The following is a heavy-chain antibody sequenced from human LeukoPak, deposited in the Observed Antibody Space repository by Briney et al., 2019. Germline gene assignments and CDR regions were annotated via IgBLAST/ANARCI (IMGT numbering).Heavy chain of an antibody. CDR3: ARAVAAAGHYYSEY. CDR2: TRNKANSYTI. J-gene: IGHJ4*01. Sequence: GGSLRLSCAVSGFTFSDHYMDWVRQAPGKGLEWVGRTRNKANSYTIEYAASVKGRFTISRDESKNSLYLQMNSLKTEDTAVYYCARAVAAAGHYYSEYWGQGTLVTVSS. CDR1: GFTFSDHY. D-gene: IGHD6-13*01. V-gene: IGHV3-72*01.